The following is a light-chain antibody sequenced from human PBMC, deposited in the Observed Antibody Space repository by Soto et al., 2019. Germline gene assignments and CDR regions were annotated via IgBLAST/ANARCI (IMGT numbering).Light chain of an antibody. CDR3: SSYRSSSTV. CDR2: EVS. CDR1: SSDVGGYNY. J-gene: IGLJ1*01. V-gene: IGLV2-8*01. Sequence: QSVLTQPPSASGSPGQSVTISCTGTSSDVGGYNYVSWYQQHPGKAPKLMIYEVSKRPSGVPDRFSGSKSGNTASLTVSGLQAEDEADYYCSSYRSSSTVFGTGTKVTVL.